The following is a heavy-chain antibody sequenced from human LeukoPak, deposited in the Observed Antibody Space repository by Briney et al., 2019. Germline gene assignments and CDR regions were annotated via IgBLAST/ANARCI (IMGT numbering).Heavy chain of an antibody. CDR1: GFTFSNFW. D-gene: IGHD2-8*01. Sequence: HTGGSLRLSCAASGFTFSNFWMHWVRQAPGKGLVWVALIYGDGSFTRYADSVKGRFTISRDNSKNTLYLQMNSLRAEDTAVYYCAKDKNGLSLVDYWGQGTLVTVSS. CDR2: IYGDGSFT. V-gene: IGHV3-74*01. CDR3: AKDKNGLSLVDY. J-gene: IGHJ4*02.